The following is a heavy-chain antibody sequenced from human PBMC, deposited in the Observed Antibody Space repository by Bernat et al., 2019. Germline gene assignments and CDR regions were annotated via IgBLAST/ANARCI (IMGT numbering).Heavy chain of an antibody. CDR3: ARLGVAGYRTSSHYYYMDV. J-gene: IGHJ6*03. Sequence: QVQLVESGGGVVQPGRSLRLSCAASGFTFSSYGMHWVRQAPGKGLEWVAVIWYDGSNNYYADSVKGRFTISRDNSKNPLYLQMNSLRAEDTAVYYCARLGVAGYRTSSHYYYMDVWGKGTTVTVSS. D-gene: IGHD3-3*01. V-gene: IGHV3-33*01. CDR1: GFTFSSYG. CDR2: IWYDGSNN.